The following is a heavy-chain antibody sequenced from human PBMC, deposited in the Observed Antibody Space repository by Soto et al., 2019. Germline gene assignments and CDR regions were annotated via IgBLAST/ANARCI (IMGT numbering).Heavy chain of an antibody. J-gene: IGHJ6*02. CDR3: VRDTAITIFGVAYYGMDV. V-gene: IGHV3-33*01. CDR1: GFTFSSYG. Sequence: QVQLVESGGGVVQPGRSLRLSCAASGFTFSSYGMHWVRQAPGKGLEWVAVIWYDGSNKYYADSVKGRFTISRDNSKKTLYLQMNSLRAEDTAVYYCVRDTAITIFGVAYYGMDVWGQGTTATVSS. D-gene: IGHD3-3*01. CDR2: IWYDGSNK.